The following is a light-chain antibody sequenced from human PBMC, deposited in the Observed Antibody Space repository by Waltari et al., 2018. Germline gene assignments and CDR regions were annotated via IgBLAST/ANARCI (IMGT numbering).Light chain of an antibody. Sequence: ETVLTQSPATLSFSPGERATLSCKASQNVDRYLAWYQQKPGQAPRLLIYDTSNRATGIPVRFSGSGSGTDFTLTISSLEPEDFAVYYCQQRKNWPPLTFGGGTKVEIK. CDR1: QNVDRY. J-gene: IGKJ4*01. CDR2: DTS. CDR3: QQRKNWPPLT. V-gene: IGKV3-11*01.